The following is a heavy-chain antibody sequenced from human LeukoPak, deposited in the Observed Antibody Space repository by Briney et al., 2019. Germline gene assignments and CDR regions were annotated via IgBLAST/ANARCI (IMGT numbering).Heavy chain of an antibody. CDR1: GFTFSSYA. Sequence: GGSLRLSCAASGFTFSSYAMSWVRQAPGKGLEWVSSISSSSSYIYYADSVKGRFTISRDNAKNSLYLQMNSLRAEDTAVYYCARVRSSGWYEGHDAFDIWGQGTMVTVSS. V-gene: IGHV3-21*01. J-gene: IGHJ3*02. CDR3: ARVRSSGWYEGHDAFDI. CDR2: ISSSSSYI. D-gene: IGHD6-19*01.